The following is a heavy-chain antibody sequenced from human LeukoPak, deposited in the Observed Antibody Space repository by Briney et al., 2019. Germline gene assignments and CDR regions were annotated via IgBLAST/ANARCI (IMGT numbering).Heavy chain of an antibody. D-gene: IGHD2-2*01. CDR2: INWSGGST. CDR3: ARAPITSPFYFDY. CDR1: GFASDEHC. V-gene: IGHV3-20*04. Sequence: PGGSLRLSCTASGFASDEHCMRWVRQVPGKWLEWVSGINWSGGSTGYADPLRGRFTISRDNAKNSLYLQMDSLRAEDTALYYCARAPITSPFYFDYWGQGTLVTVSS. J-gene: IGHJ4*02.